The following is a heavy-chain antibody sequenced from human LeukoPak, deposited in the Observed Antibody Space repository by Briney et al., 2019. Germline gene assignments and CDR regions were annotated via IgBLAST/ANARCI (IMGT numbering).Heavy chain of an antibody. J-gene: IGHJ5*02. CDR3: AVPHFPKIKYYDFWSGSNWFDP. CDR1: GGTFSSYA. Sequence: EASVKVSCKASGGTFSSYAISWVRQAPGQGLEWMGRIIPILGIANYAQKFQGRVTITADKSTSTAYMELSSLRSEDTAVYYCAVPHFPKIKYYDFWSGSNWFDPWGQGTLVTVSS. D-gene: IGHD3-3*01. V-gene: IGHV1-69*04. CDR2: IIPILGIA.